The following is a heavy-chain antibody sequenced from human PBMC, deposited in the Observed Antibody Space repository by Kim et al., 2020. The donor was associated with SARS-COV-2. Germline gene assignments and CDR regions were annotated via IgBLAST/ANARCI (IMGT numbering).Heavy chain of an antibody. V-gene: IGHV3-66*01. Sequence: GGSLRLSCAASGFIVSSNYMSWVRQAPGKGLEWVSVIYPGGTIYYADSVKGRFTISRDSSKNTLYLQMNSLRAEDTAVYYCARDRVDYWGQGTLVTVSS. J-gene: IGHJ4*02. CDR1: GFIVSSNY. CDR2: IYPGGTI. D-gene: IGHD3-10*01. CDR3: ARDRVDY.